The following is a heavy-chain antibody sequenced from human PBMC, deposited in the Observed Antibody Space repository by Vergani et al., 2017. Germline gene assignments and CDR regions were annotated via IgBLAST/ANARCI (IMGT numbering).Heavy chain of an antibody. J-gene: IGHJ4*02. CDR1: GFTFSSYS. V-gene: IGHV3-21*02. Sequence: EVQLVESGGGLVKPGGSLRVSCVASGFTFSSYSMTWVRQAPGKGLEWVSSLSGSSAYIYYADSVKGRFTISRDNAENSLYLQMNSLRAEDTAVYYCARAQYSGSGGTVDYWGQGTLVTVSS. CDR3: ARAQYSGSGGTVDY. CDR2: LSGSSAYI. D-gene: IGHD1-26*01.